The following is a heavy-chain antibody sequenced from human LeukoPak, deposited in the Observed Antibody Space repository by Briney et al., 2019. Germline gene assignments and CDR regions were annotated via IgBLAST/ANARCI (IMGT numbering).Heavy chain of an antibody. J-gene: IGHJ6*02. D-gene: IGHD2-2*01. CDR1: GYTFTGYY. Sequence: ASVKVSCKAFGYTFTGYYMHWVRQAPGQGLEWMGWINPNSGGTNYAQKFQGRVTMTRDTSISTAYMELSRLRSDDTAVYYCARGSTYCSSTSCSYRDYYGMDVWGQGTTVTVSS. V-gene: IGHV1-2*02. CDR3: ARGSTYCSSTSCSYRDYYGMDV. CDR2: INPNSGGT.